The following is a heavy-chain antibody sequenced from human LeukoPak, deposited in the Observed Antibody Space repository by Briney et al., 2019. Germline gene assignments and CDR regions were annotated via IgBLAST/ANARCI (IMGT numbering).Heavy chain of an antibody. CDR1: GGSISSGGYY. CDR3: ARDSMVRGVREIDY. V-gene: IGHV4-31*03. CDR2: IYYSGST. Sequence: SETLSLTCTVSGGSISSGGYYWSWIRQHPGKGLEWIGYIYYSGSTYYNPSLKSRVTISVDTSKNQFSLKLSSVTAADTAVYYCARDSMVRGVREIDYWGQGALVTVSS. D-gene: IGHD3-10*01. J-gene: IGHJ4*02.